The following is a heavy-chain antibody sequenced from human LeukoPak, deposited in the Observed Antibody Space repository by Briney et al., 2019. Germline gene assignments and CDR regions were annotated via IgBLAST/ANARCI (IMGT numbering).Heavy chain of an antibody. V-gene: IGHV4-61*02. CDR3: ARDRSEVGAKSRNFDY. D-gene: IGHD1-26*01. CDR1: GGSISSGSYY. J-gene: IGHJ4*02. Sequence: PSETLSLTCTVSGGSISSGSYYWSWIRQPAGKGLEWIGRIYTSGSTNYNPSLKGRVTMSVDTSKNQFSLKLSSVTAADTAVYYCARDRSEVGAKSRNFDYWGQGTLVTVSS. CDR2: IYTSGST.